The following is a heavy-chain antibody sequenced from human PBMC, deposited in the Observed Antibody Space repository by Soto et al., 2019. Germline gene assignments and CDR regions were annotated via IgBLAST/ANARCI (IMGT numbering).Heavy chain of an antibody. CDR3: ASGLVAHSSSWYDY. CDR2: INSDGSTT. D-gene: IGHD6-13*01. Sequence: GGTLRLSCASSGGTFGGYWMHLVRQAQGKGLVWVSRINSDGSTTTYAASVKRRFTISRDNAKHTLYLQMTILRAEDTAVYYSASGLVAHSSSWYDYWGLGTLVTVSS. J-gene: IGHJ4*02. V-gene: IGHV3-74*01. CDR1: GGTFGGYW.